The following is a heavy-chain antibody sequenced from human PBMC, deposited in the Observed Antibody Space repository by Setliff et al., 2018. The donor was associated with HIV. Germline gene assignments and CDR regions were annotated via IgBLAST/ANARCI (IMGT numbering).Heavy chain of an antibody. J-gene: IGHJ4*02. Sequence: TSETLSLTCAVSGGSISSSDWWTWVRQPPGRGLEWIGEIHHSGRTNYNPSLKSRVTISVDQSENQFSLRLSSVTAADTAVYYCARSSYCSGGSCSTFAYWGQGTLVTAPQ. CDR2: IHHSGRT. D-gene: IGHD2-15*01. CDR3: ARSSYCSGGSCSTFAY. V-gene: IGHV4-4*02. CDR1: GGSISSSDW.